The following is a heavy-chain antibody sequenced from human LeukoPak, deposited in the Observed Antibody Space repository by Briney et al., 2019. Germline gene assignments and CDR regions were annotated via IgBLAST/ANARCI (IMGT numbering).Heavy chain of an antibody. CDR3: AKSLSTKVY. D-gene: IGHD5/OR15-5a*01. Sequence: GGSLRLSCAASGFTFSSYAMSWVRQAPGKGLEWVSSISSSGDSTYYADSVKGRFTISRDNSKNTLYLQINSLRAEDMATYYCAKSLSTKVYWGQGTLVTVSS. CDR1: GFTFSSYA. CDR2: ISSSGDST. J-gene: IGHJ4*02. V-gene: IGHV3-23*01.